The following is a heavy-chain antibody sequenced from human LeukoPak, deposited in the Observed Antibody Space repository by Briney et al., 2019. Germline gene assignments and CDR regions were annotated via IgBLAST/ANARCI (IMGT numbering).Heavy chain of an antibody. D-gene: IGHD6-13*01. CDR2: ISGSGGST. Sequence: PGGSLRLSCAASGFTFSSYAMSWVRQAPGKGLEWVSAISGSGGSTYYADSVKGRFTISRDNSKNTLYLQMNSLRAEDTAVYYCAKDPYSSSWFDRGYLEYNWFDPWGQGTLVTVSS. J-gene: IGHJ5*02. CDR1: GFTFSSYA. CDR3: AKDPYSSSWFDRGYLEYNWFDP. V-gene: IGHV3-23*01.